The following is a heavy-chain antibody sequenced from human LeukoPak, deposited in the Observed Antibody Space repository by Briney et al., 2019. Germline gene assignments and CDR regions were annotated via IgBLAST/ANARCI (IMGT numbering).Heavy chain of an antibody. CDR1: GDSISSSSYY. CDR2: IYFSGNT. CDR3: ARGYSSSWNYFDY. D-gene: IGHD6-13*01. V-gene: IGHV4-39*07. Sequence: SETLSLTCTVSGDSISSSSYYWGWIRQPPGKGLEWIGSIYFSGNTYYNPSLKSRVTISADASKNQFSLKLSSVTAADTAVYYCARGYSSSWNYFDYWGQGTLVTVSS. J-gene: IGHJ4*02.